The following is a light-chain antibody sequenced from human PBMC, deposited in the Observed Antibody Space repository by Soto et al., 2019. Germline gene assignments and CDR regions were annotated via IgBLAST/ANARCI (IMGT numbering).Light chain of an antibody. V-gene: IGKV4-1*01. J-gene: IGKJ2*01. CDR1: QSILYSSNNKNY. CDR3: QKYYNTPPT. Sequence: DIVMTQSPDSLAVSLGERATINCKSSQSILYSSNNKNYLAWYQQKPGQPPKLLIYWASTRESGVPDRFSGSGSGTDFTLTISSLQAEDVAVYYCQKYYNTPPTFGQGTKLEIK. CDR2: WAS.